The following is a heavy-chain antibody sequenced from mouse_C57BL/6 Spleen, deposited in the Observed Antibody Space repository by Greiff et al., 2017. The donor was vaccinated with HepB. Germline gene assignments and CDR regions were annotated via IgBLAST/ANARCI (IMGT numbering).Heavy chain of an antibody. J-gene: IGHJ3*01. D-gene: IGHD2-10*02. Sequence: QVQLQQPGAELVKPGASVKLSCKASGYTFTSYWMQWVKQRPGQGLEWIGEIDPSDSYTNYNQKFKGKATLTVDTSSSTAYMQLSSLTSEDSAVYFCGRRGYGNYWFAYWGQGTLVTVSA. CDR1: GYTFTSYW. CDR3: GRRGYGNYWFAY. V-gene: IGHV1-50*01. CDR2: IDPSDSYT.